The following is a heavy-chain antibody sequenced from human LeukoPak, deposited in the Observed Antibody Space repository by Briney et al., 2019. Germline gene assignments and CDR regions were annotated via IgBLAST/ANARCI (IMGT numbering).Heavy chain of an antibody. CDR3: TRDRNGDYKWSDVPGSYGDY. CDR1: GFTFGDYA. D-gene: IGHD4-17*01. Sequence: GGSLRLSCTASGFTFGDYAMSWVRQAPGKGLEWVGFIRSKAYGGTTEYAASVKGRFTISRDDSKSIAYLQMNSLKTEDTAVYYCTRDRNGDYKWSDVPGSYGDYWGQGTLVTVSS. CDR2: IRSKAYGGTT. J-gene: IGHJ4*02. V-gene: IGHV3-49*04.